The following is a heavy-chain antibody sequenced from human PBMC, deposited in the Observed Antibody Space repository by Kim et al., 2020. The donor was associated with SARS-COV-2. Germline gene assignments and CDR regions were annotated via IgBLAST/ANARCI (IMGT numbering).Heavy chain of an antibody. CDR2: ISYDGSNR. V-gene: IGHV3-30*18. J-gene: IGHJ4*02. CDR1: GLIFANHG. D-gene: IGHD3-22*01. Sequence: GGSLRLSCSASGLIFANHGMHWVRQAPGKGLEWLAGISYDGSNRYHGDSVRGRXXISXENXXNTLYXQMNSLTIEDTXXYXXXKVXFDYYDRSGSFDFWGPGXXXTXSS. CDR3: XKVXFDYYDRSGSFDF.